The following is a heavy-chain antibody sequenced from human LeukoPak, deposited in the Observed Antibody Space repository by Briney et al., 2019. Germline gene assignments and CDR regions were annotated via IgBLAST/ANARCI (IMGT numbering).Heavy chain of an antibody. D-gene: IGHD6-13*01. CDR2: IYYSGNT. CDR1: GGSISGYY. CDR3: ARHDTSRDWFDP. J-gene: IGHJ5*02. Sequence: SETQSLTCTVSGGSISGYYWSWIRQPPGKGLQWLGCIYYSGNTNYNPSLKSRVTISVDTSKNQFSLKLSSVTAADTAMYYCARHDTSRDWFDPWGQGTLVTVSS. V-gene: IGHV4-59*08.